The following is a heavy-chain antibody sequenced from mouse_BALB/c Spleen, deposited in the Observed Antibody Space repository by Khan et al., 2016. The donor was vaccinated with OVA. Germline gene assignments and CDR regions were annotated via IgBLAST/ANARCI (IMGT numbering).Heavy chain of an antibody. J-gene: IGHJ3*01. D-gene: IGHD2-14*01. V-gene: IGHV1-4*01. Sequence: VQLQQSGAELARPGASVKMSCKTSGYTFTTYTIHWINQRPGQGLEWFGYIIPSNDYTNFNQKFKDRATLTSDKSSSTAYMQLSSLTSEDSALYYCAREGAYYRSDGWFAYWGQGTLVTVSA. CDR2: IIPSNDYT. CDR3: AREGAYYRSDGWFAY. CDR1: GYTFTTYT.